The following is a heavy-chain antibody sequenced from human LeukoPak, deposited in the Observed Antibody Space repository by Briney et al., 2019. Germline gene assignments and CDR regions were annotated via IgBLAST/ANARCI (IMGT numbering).Heavy chain of an antibody. Sequence: GGSLRLSCAASGFTFSNYAMSWVRQAPDKGLEWVSAISGSGTPTYYADSVKGRFTISRDNSKNTLYLQMNSLRAEDTAVYYCAKSVVGSGSYSTDGFDIWGQGTMVTVSS. J-gene: IGHJ3*02. CDR1: GFTFSNYA. CDR3: AKSVVGSGSYSTDGFDI. V-gene: IGHV3-23*01. CDR2: ISGSGTPT. D-gene: IGHD3-10*01.